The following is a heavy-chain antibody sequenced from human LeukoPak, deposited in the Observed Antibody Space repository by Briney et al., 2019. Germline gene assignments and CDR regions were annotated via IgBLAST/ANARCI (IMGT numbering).Heavy chain of an antibody. D-gene: IGHD2-2*01. Sequence: GGSLRLSCTASGFTFGDYAMSWFRQAPGKGLEWVGFIRSKAYGGTTEYAASVKGRFTISRDDSKISSYLQMNSLKTEDTAVYYCTRVCSTSCFARNYYYYYGIDVWCQGTTVTVSS. CDR2: IRSKAYGGTT. CDR1: GFTFGDYA. CDR3: TRVCSTSCFARNYYYYYGIDV. V-gene: IGHV3-49*03. J-gene: IGHJ6*02.